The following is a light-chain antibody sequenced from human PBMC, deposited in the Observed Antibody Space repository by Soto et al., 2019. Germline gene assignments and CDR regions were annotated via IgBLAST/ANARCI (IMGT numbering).Light chain of an antibody. CDR3: QQYNNWPGT. Sequence: EIVMTQSPATLSVSPGERATLSCRVGETISNNLAWYQQKPGQAPRLLIYGAATRAAGIPARFSGRGSGTEFTLTISSLQSEDFGVYYCQQYNNWPGTFGQGTKVDIK. CDR1: ETISNN. V-gene: IGKV3-15*01. CDR2: GAA. J-gene: IGKJ1*01.